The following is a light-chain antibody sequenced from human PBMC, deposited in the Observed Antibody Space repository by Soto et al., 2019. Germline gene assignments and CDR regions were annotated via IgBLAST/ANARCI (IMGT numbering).Light chain of an antibody. CDR1: QDISHF. CDR3: QQYDYLPIS. V-gene: IGKV1-33*01. J-gene: IGKJ4*01. CDR2: DAS. Sequence: DIQMTQSPSSLSASVGDRVTITCQASQDISHFLNWYQQKPGKAPTLLIYDASSLETGVPSRFSGSGSGTDFTFTISSLQPEDIATYYCQQYDYLPISFGGGTKVEI.